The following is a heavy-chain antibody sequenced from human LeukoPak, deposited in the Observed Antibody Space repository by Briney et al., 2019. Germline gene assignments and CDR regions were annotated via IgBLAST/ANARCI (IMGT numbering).Heavy chain of an antibody. J-gene: IGHJ4*02. D-gene: IGHD5/OR15-5a*01. CDR3: ARRAGLHSLGY. Sequence: SETLSLTCTVYGGSFSSYYWSWIRQPPGKGLEWIGEINHSGSINYNPSLKSRVIISVDTSKNQFSLRLSSVSAADTALYFCARRAGLHSLGYWDQGTLVTVSS. CDR2: INHSGSI. CDR1: GGSFSSYY. V-gene: IGHV4-34*01.